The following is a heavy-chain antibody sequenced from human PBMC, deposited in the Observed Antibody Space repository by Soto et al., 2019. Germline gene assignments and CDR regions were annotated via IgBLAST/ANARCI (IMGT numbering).Heavy chain of an antibody. Sequence: QVQLVQSGAEVKKPGASVKVSCKASGYTFTSYGISWVRQARGQGLEWMGWISAYNGNTNYAQKLQGRVTMTTDTSTSTAYMELRSLRSDDTAVYYCARDLSSGYDLAIATYWGQGTLVTVSS. CDR1: GYTFTSYG. V-gene: IGHV1-18*01. CDR3: ARDLSSGYDLAIATY. CDR2: ISAYNGNT. J-gene: IGHJ4*02. D-gene: IGHD5-12*01.